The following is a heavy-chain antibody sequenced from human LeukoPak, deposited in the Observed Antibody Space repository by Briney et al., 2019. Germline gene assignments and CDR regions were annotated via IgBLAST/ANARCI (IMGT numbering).Heavy chain of an antibody. CDR3: ARGYSSSWYESYYYYYGMDV. CDR1: GGSISSSNW. CDR2: IYHSGST. J-gene: IGHJ6*02. Sequence: SETLSLTCAVSGGSISSSNWWSWVRQPPGKGLEWIGEIYHSGSTNYNPSLKSRVTISVDKSKNQFSLKLSSVTAADTAVYYCARGYSSSWYESYYYYYGMDVWGQGTTVTVSS. V-gene: IGHV4-4*02. D-gene: IGHD6-13*01.